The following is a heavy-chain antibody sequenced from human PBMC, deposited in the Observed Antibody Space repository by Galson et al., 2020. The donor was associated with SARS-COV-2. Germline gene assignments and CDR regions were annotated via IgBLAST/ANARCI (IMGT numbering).Heavy chain of an antibody. J-gene: IGHJ4*02. CDR2: ISWNSNKI. CDR3: VRDRYSSSWYYFDC. D-gene: IGHD6-13*01. CDR1: GFTFDDHA. Sequence: GGSLRLSCAASGFTFDDHAMHWVRQAPGKGLEWVSGISWNSNKIAYVDSVKGRFTISRDNAKNSLYLQMNSLRPEDTALYHCVRDRYSSSWYYFDCWGQGSLVTVSS. V-gene: IGHV3-9*01.